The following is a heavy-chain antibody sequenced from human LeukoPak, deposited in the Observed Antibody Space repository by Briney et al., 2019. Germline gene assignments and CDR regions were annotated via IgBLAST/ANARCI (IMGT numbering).Heavy chain of an antibody. CDR3: ARDRRGIAVAGTGRDDAFDI. J-gene: IGHJ3*02. CDR2: ISSSSSYI. D-gene: IGHD6-19*01. Sequence: NPGGSLRLSCAASGFTFSSYSMNWVRQAPGKGLEWVSSISSSSSYIYYADSVKGRFTISRDNAKNSLYLQMNSLRAEDTAVYYCARDRRGIAVAGTGRDDAFDIWGQGTMVTVSS. CDR1: GFTFSSYS. V-gene: IGHV3-21*01.